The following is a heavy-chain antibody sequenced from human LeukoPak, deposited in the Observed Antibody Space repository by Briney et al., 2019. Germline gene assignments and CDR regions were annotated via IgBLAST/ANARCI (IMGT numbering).Heavy chain of an antibody. V-gene: IGHV4-38-2*02. J-gene: IGHJ4*02. CDR1: GYSISSGYY. CDR3: AREYCSGGSCYSGY. D-gene: IGHD2-15*01. Sequence: PSETLSLTCTVSGYSISSGYYWGWIRQPPGKGLEWIGSIYHSGSTYYNPSLKSRVTISVDTSKNQFSLKLSSVTAADTAVYYCAREYCSGGSCYSGYWGQGTLVTVSS. CDR2: IYHSGST.